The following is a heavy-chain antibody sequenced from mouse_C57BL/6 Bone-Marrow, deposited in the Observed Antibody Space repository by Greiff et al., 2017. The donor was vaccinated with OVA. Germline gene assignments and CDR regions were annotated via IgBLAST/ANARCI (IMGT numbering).Heavy chain of an antibody. CDR1: GFTFSDYG. Sequence: EVKLMESGGGLVKPGGSLKLSCAASGFTFSDYGMHWVRQAPEKGLEWVAYISRGSSTIYYADTVKGRFTISRDNAKNTLCLQMTSLRSEDTAMYYCAREDYYGSSPFAYWGQGTLVTVSA. D-gene: IGHD1-1*01. CDR2: ISRGSSTI. CDR3: AREDYYGSSPFAY. J-gene: IGHJ3*01. V-gene: IGHV5-17*01.